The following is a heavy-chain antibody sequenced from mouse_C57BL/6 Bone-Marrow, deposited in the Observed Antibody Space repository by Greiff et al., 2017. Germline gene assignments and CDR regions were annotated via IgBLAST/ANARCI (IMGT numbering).Heavy chain of an antibody. CDR3: ARHQGHYDGYLEVAY. J-gene: IGHJ3*01. D-gene: IGHD2-3*01. Sequence: QVQLQQSGPGLVAPSQSLSITCTVSGFSLTSYGVHWVRQPPGKGLEWLVVIWSDGSTTYNSALKSRLSISKDNSKSQVFLKMNSLQTDDTAMYYCARHQGHYDGYLEVAYWGQGTLVTVSA. CDR2: IWSDGST. CDR1: GFSLTSYG. V-gene: IGHV2-6-1*01.